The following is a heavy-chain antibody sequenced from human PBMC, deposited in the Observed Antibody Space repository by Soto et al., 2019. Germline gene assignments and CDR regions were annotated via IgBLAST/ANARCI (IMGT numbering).Heavy chain of an antibody. V-gene: IGHV3-33*01. CDR2: IWSDGNNR. CDR3: VRGDNWNDEASDY. D-gene: IGHD1-1*01. J-gene: IGHJ4*02. CDR1: GFMFSNHG. Sequence: QVQLVESGGGVVQPGRSLRLSCAASGFMFSNHGMHWVCQAPGKGLEWVAVIWSDGNNRYYADSLKGRFTISRENSKKTVYLQMNSLRAEDTAVYYCVRGDNWNDEASDYWGQGTLVTVSS.